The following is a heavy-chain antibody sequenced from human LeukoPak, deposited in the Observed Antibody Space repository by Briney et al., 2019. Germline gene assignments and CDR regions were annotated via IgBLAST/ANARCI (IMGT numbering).Heavy chain of an antibody. D-gene: IGHD6-19*01. CDR3: ASSSSGWYRNWFDP. V-gene: IGHV1-8*01. J-gene: IGHJ5*02. Sequence: ASVKVSCKASGYTFTSYDINWVRQATGQGLEWMGWVNPNSGNTGYAQKFQGRVTMTRNTSISTAYMELSSLRSEDTAVYYCASSSSGWYRNWFDPWGQGTLVTVSS. CDR1: GYTFTSYD. CDR2: VNPNSGNT.